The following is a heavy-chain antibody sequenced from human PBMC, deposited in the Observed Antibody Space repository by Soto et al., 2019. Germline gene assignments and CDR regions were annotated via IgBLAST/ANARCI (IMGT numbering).Heavy chain of an antibody. Sequence: GGSLRLSCAASGFTFSTYWMDWVRQTPGKGLEWVANINQDGSEKNYVDSVKGRFTIYRDNAKNSLYLQMSSLTAEDSALYYCSRSPNAWGQGTLVTVS. V-gene: IGHV3-7*01. CDR3: SRSPNA. CDR2: INQDGSEK. CDR1: GFTFSTYW. D-gene: IGHD7-27*01. J-gene: IGHJ5*02.